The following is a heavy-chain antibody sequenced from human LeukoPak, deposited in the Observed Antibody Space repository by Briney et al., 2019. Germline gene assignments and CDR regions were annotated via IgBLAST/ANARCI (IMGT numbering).Heavy chain of an antibody. V-gene: IGHV3-15*01. J-gene: IGHJ4*02. D-gene: IGHD2-21*02. CDR2: IKSKIDGGTT. CDR1: GFTFSHAW. CDR3: TIVRGYCGGDCYS. Sequence: GGSLRLSCAASGFTFSHAWMSWVRQVPGKGLEWVGRIKSKIDGGTTDYAAPVKGRFTISREDSKNTLYLQMNSLETEDTAVYYCTIVRGYCGGDCYSWGQGTLVTVSS.